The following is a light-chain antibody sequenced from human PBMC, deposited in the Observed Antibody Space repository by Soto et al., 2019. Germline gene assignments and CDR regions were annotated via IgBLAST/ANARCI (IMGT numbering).Light chain of an antibody. CDR2: RTS. J-gene: IGKJ1*01. V-gene: IGKV3-20*01. Sequence: EIVLTQSPGTLSLSPGDRATLSCRASQSVSSSYLAWYQQKPGQAPRLLIYRTSNRATGIPDRFSGSGSGTDVTLTISRLEPEDFAVYWCQQYDSSPRTFGQGTKVEIK. CDR3: QQYDSSPRT. CDR1: QSVSSSY.